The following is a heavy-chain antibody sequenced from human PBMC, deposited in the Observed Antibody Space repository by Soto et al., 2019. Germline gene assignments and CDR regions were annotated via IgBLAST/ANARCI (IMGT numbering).Heavy chain of an antibody. CDR1: GFTFSSYA. CDR2: ISYDGSNK. CDR3: ARDSAYDSSGYYYYDGMDV. J-gene: IGHJ6*02. V-gene: IGHV3-30-3*01. D-gene: IGHD3-22*01. Sequence: QVQLVESGGGVVQPGRSLRLSCAASGFTFSSYAMHWVRQAPGKGLEWVAVISYDGSNKYYADSVKGRFTISRDNSKNTLYLRVNSMRAEDTAVSYCARDSAYDSSGYYYYDGMDVWGQGTTVTVSS.